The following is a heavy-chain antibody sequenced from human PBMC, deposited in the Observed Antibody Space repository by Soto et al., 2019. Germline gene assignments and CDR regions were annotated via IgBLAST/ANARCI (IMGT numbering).Heavy chain of an antibody. CDR3: ARAGEYCSGGSCYPASMDV. V-gene: IGHV3-53*04. CDR2: IYSGGYT. D-gene: IGHD2-15*01. J-gene: IGHJ6*03. Sequence: GGSLRLSYAASGFTINSNYMTWVRQAPGKGLEWVSVIYSGGYTYYADSVKGRFTISRHNSENTLYLQMSSLRAEDTAVYYCARAGEYCSGGSCYPASMDVWGKGTTVTVSS. CDR1: GFTINSNY.